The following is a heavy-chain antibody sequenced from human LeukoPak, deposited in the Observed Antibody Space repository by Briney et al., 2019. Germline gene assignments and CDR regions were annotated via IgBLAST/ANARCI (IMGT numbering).Heavy chain of an antibody. V-gene: IGHV4-61*09. Sequence: PSETLSLTCTVSGGSISSGSYYWSWIRQPAGKGLEWIGHIYTSGSTNYNPSLESRVTISVDTSKNQFSLKLSSVTAADTAVYYCARDPRAYGGITQTFDFWGQGTMVTVSS. D-gene: IGHD4-23*01. CDR1: GGSISSGSYY. CDR3: ARDPRAYGGITQTFDF. CDR2: IYTSGST. J-gene: IGHJ3*01.